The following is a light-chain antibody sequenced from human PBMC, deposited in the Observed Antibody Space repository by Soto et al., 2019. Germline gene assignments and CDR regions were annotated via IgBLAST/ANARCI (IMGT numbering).Light chain of an antibody. Sequence: QSALTQSASVSGSPGQSITISCAGTSSDIGGYDYVSWYQQHPGKAPKLMIYDVSNRPSGVSNRFSGSTSGNTASLTISGLQAEDEADYYCGSYTSSGTLIFGGGTKVTVL. CDR1: SSDIGGYDY. CDR2: DVS. CDR3: GSYTSSGTLI. V-gene: IGLV2-14*01. J-gene: IGLJ2*01.